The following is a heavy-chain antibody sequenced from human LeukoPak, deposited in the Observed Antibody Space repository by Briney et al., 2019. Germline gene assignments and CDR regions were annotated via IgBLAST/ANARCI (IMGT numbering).Heavy chain of an antibody. Sequence: GGSLRLSCTASGFSFSNHYMRWIRQAPGKGLEWVANINEDGSNKWQLGSVKGRSTASRDNARNSLYLQMNRLRVEDTAVYYCTRVIVAVPGYFDYFDFWGQAVLVSVSS. CDR2: INEDGSNK. D-gene: IGHD6-19*01. J-gene: IGHJ4*02. V-gene: IGHV3-7*01. CDR3: TRVIVAVPGYFDYFDF. CDR1: GFSFSNHY.